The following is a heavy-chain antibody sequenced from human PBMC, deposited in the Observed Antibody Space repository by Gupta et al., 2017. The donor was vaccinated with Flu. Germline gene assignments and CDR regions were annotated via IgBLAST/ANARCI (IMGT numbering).Heavy chain of an antibody. CDR3: AILPQRGQYQLLFNDFAY. V-gene: IGHV3-48*02. CDR1: GFTFSSYS. Sequence: EVQLVESGGGLVQPGGSLRLSCAASGFTFSSYSMNWVRQAPGKGLEWVSYISSSSSTIYYADSVKGRVTISRDNAKNSLYLQMNSLRDEDTAVYYCAILPQRGQYQLLFNDFAYWGQGNLVTVSS. J-gene: IGHJ4*02. CDR2: ISSSSSTI. D-gene: IGHD2-2*01.